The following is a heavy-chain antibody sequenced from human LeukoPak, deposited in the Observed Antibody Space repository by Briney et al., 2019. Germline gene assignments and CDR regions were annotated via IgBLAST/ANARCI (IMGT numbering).Heavy chain of an antibody. CDR1: GGSFSGYY. CDR2: INHSGST. CDR3: ARTGGIVVVAATVDY. V-gene: IGHV4-34*01. D-gene: IGHD2-15*01. Sequence: PSETLSLTCAVYGGSFSGYYWSWIRQPPGKGLEWIGEINHSGSTNYNPSLKSRVTISVDTSKNQFSLKLSSVTAADTAVYYCARTGGIVVVAATVDYWGQGTLVTVSS. J-gene: IGHJ4*02.